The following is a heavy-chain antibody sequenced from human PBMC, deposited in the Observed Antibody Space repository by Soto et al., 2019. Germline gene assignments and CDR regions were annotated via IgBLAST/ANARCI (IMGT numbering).Heavy chain of an antibody. Sequence: QSGWSLRLSCAASGFNLGSYWMHWVRQAPGKGLVWVSRINDYGTTINYAESVEGRFTLSRDDAKSEVYLQTNNLRAEETAVYCCARRGLEPFDYWGQGAMVIVSP. CDR1: GFNLGSYW. J-gene: IGHJ4*02. V-gene: IGHV3-74*01. CDR3: ARRGLEPFDY. CDR2: INDYGTTI. D-gene: IGHD1-1*01.